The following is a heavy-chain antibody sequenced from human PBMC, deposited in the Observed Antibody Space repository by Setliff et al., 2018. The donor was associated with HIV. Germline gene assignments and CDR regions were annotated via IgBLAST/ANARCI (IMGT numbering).Heavy chain of an antibody. J-gene: IGHJ4*02. CDR2: ISHGGATK. D-gene: IGHD3-3*01. V-gene: IGHV3-48*01. Sequence: GGSLRLSCEASGFPLYTYDMNWVRQAPGKALEWISFISHGGATKYYADSVKGRFTISRDNAKNTLYLQMNSLRVADTAVYYCVRWRGAQSEFDYWGQGTLVTVSS. CDR3: VRWRGAQSEFDY. CDR1: GFPLYTYD.